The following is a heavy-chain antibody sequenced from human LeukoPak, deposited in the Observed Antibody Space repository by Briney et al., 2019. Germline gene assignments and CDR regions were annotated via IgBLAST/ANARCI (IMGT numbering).Heavy chain of an antibody. CDR3: ARVGSSGWPNYYSYGMDV. CDR2: IYYSGST. Sequence: AETLSLTCMGSGCSLSSYYWSWLRQPPGKGLEWMGYIYYSGSTNYNPSLTSRVTISVDTSKNPFSLTLSSVTAADTAVYYCARVGSSGWPNYYSYGMDVWGQGTTVTVSS. V-gene: IGHV4-59*01. CDR1: GCSLSSYY. D-gene: IGHD6-19*01. J-gene: IGHJ6*02.